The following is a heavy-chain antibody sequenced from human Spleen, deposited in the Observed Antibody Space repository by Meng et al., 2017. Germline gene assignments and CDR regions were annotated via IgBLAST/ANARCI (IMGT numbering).Heavy chain of an antibody. Sequence: EVQPVESGGGLIQAGRSLLVSRSASGFTCSCHWMHWVRQARGKGLVWVSRINSDGNRRDYADSVKGRFTISRDNAKNTLFLQMDSLRAEDTAVYYCARDTGPTGRATDYWGQGTLVTVSS. CDR1: GFTCSCHW. D-gene: IGHD3-10*01. CDR3: ARDTGPTGRATDY. J-gene: IGHJ4*02. V-gene: IGHV3-74*01. CDR2: INSDGNRR.